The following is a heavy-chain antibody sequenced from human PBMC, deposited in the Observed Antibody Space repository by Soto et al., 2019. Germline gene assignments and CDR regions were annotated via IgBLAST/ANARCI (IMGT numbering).Heavy chain of an antibody. CDR1: GFSFSSHG. CDR3: AKEAVRRSSGFNFYCMDV. V-gene: IGHV3-23*01. Sequence: ESGGGLVQPGGSLRLSCAASGFSFSSHGMSWVRQAPGKGLEWVSGISGSGDSTRYADSVKGRLTSSRDNSKNTLYLQLTSLRGEDTALYYCAKEAVRRSSGFNFYCMDVWGKGTTVTVSS. J-gene: IGHJ6*03. CDR2: ISGSGDST. D-gene: IGHD6-25*01.